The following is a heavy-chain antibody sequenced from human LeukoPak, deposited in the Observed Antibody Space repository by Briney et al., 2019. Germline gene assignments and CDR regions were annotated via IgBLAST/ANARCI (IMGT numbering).Heavy chain of an antibody. J-gene: IGHJ6*02. CDR3: ARDRGYCSGGSCYANYGMDV. CDR1: GGSISSYY. Sequence: SETLSLTCTVSGGSISSYYWSWLRQPPGKGLEWIGYIYYSGSTNYNPSLKSRVTISVDTSKNQFSLKLSSVTAADTAVYYCARDRGYCSGGSCYANYGMDVWGQGTTVTVSS. V-gene: IGHV4-59*01. CDR2: IYYSGST. D-gene: IGHD2-15*01.